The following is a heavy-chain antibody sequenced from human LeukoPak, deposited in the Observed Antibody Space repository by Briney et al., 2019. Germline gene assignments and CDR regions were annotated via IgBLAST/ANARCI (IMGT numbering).Heavy chain of an antibody. Sequence: GGSLRHSCAASGFTVTNYYMSWVRQAPGKGLEWVSVIYSGGDTFHADSVKGRFTLSRDNSKNILYLQMNSLRAEDTAVYYCTRDPDGWGQGTLVTVSS. J-gene: IGHJ4*02. CDR2: IYSGGDT. V-gene: IGHV3-66*01. CDR1: GFTVTNYY. CDR3: TRDPDG.